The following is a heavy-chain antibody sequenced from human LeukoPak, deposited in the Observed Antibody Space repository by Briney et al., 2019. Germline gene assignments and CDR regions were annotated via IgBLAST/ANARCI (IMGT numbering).Heavy chain of an antibody. CDR1: GFTFSSSL. V-gene: IGHV3-74*03. Sequence: GGSLRLSCSASGFTFSSSLMHWVRQAPGKGLVWVSLTNHDASTTVYADSVKGRFTISRDNAKNTVYLQMNSLRVEDTALYYCARVLPAADWGQGTRVTVSS. CDR2: TNHDASTT. J-gene: IGHJ4*02. CDR3: ARVLPAAD.